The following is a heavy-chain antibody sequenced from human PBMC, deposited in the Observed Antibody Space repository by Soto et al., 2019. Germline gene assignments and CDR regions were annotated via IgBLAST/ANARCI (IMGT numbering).Heavy chain of an antibody. CDR2: IYWDDDK. V-gene: IGHV2-5*02. D-gene: IGHD3-3*01. CDR3: AHRVLRTVFGLVTTTAIYFDF. J-gene: IGHJ4*02. CDR1: GFSLTTSGVG. Sequence: QITLNESGPTVVRPTETLTLTCRFSGFSLTTSGVGVGWVRQSPGKAPEWLALIYWDDDKRYSESLKSRLTITKATSKNQVVLTVANLDPTDTATYYCAHRVLRTVFGLVTTTAIYFDFWGQGTPVAVSS.